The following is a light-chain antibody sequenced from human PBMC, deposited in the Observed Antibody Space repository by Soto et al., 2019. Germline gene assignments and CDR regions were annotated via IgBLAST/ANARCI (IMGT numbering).Light chain of an antibody. CDR2: SNS. J-gene: IGLJ1*01. CDR1: SSNIGSNY. Sequence: QSVLTQPPSASGTPGQTVTISCSGSSSNIGSNYVYWYQQLPGTAPKLLIYSNSQRPLGGPVRFSGSKSGTSASLAISGLQSEDEADYYCATWDDRVYVFGAGTKVTVL. CDR3: ATWDDRVYV. V-gene: IGLV1-47*01.